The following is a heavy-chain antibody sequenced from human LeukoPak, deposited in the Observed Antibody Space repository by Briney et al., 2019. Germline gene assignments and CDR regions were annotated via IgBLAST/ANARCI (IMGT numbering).Heavy chain of an antibody. J-gene: IGHJ4*02. D-gene: IGHD6-19*01. Sequence: SETLSLTCAVSGYSISSGYYWGWIRQPPGKGLEWIGSIYHSGSTYYNPSLKSRVTISVDTSKNQFSLKLSSVTAADTAVYYCARGRGQWLVRGFYFDYWGQGTLVTVSS. CDR1: GYSISSGYY. V-gene: IGHV4-38-2*01. CDR2: IYHSGST. CDR3: ARGRGQWLVRGFYFDY.